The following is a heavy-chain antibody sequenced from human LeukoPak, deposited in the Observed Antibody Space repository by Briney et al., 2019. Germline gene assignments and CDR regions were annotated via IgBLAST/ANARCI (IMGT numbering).Heavy chain of an antibody. CDR2: INHSGST. V-gene: IGHV4-34*01. CDR1: GGSFSGYY. Sequence: PSETLSLTCAVYGGSFSGYYWSWLRQPPGKGLQGMGEINHSGSTNYNPSLISRVTISVDTTKNHFSLLLRTVTAADAAAYFCGRGLNLRWLQMTFDYWGQETLVTVSS. J-gene: IGHJ4*02. CDR3: GRGLNLRWLQMTFDY. D-gene: IGHD5-24*01.